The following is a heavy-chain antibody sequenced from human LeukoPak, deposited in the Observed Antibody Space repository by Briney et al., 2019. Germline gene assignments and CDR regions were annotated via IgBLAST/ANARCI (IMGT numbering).Heavy chain of an antibody. CDR1: GGSISSYY. Sequence: ASETLSLTCTVSGGSISSYYWSWIRQPAGKGLEWIGRIYTSGSTNYNPSLKSRVTMSVDTSKNQFSLKLSSVTAADTAVYYCAREKWLRYYYYYYMDVWGKGTTVTVSS. CDR3: AREKWLRYYYYYYMDV. V-gene: IGHV4-4*07. D-gene: IGHD5-12*01. CDR2: IYTSGST. J-gene: IGHJ6*03.